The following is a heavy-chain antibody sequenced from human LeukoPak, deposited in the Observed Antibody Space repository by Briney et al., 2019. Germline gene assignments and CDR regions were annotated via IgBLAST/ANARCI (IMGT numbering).Heavy chain of an antibody. D-gene: IGHD6-13*01. CDR2: ISYTGST. CDR1: GGSISNYY. CDR3: ARGVYIAAAQYGY. V-gene: IGHV4-59*01. J-gene: IGHJ4*02. Sequence: SETLSLTCTVSGGSISNYYWSWIRQPPGKGLEWIGYISYTGSTNYNPSLKSRVTISIDTSKNQCSLKLSSVTAADTAVYYCARGVYIAAAQYGYWGQGTLVTVSS.